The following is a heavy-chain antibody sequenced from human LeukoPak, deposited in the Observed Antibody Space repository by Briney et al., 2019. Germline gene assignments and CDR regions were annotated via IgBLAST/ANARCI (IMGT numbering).Heavy chain of an antibody. J-gene: IGHJ4*02. Sequence: PSETLSLTCTVSVDSISNYYWSWIRQPPGKGLEWIGYIYYTGSTNYNPSFNSRVTISVHTSKNQFSLKLSSVTAADTAVYYCAARRAYYFDYWGQGTLVTVSS. CDR2: IYYTGST. V-gene: IGHV4-59*01. CDR1: VDSISNYY. CDR3: AARRAYYFDY.